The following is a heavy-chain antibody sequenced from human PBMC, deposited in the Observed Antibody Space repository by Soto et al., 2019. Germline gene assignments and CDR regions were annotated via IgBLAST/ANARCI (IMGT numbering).Heavy chain of an antibody. J-gene: IGHJ6*03. CDR1: GGSFSGYY. CDR2: INHSGST. CDR3: ARGGPSTVTTFGGLRVYYYYYMDV. V-gene: IGHV4-34*01. D-gene: IGHD4-17*01. Sequence: SETLSLTCAVYGGSFSGYYWSWIRQPPGKGLEWIGEINHSGSTNYNPSLKSRVTISVDTSKNQFSLKLSSVTAADTAVYYCARGGPSTVTTFGGLRVYYYYYMDVWGKGTTVTVSS.